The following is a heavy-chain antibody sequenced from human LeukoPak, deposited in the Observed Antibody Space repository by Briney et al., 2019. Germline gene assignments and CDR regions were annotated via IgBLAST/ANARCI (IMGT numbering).Heavy chain of an antibody. Sequence: SETLSLTCTVSGGSISSGGYYWSWIRQHPGKGLEWIGYIYYSGSTYYNPSLESRVTISVDTSKNQFSLKLSSVTAADTAVYYCARAPGYCSSTSCYTGWFDPWGQGTLVTVSS. D-gene: IGHD2-2*02. J-gene: IGHJ5*02. CDR1: GGSISSGGYY. CDR2: IYYSGST. CDR3: ARAPGYCSSTSCYTGWFDP. V-gene: IGHV4-31*03.